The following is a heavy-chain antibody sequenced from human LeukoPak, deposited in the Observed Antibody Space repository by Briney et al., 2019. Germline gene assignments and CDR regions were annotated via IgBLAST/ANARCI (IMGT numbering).Heavy chain of an antibody. V-gene: IGHV3-23*01. D-gene: IGHD6-19*01. Sequence: PGGSLRLSCTASGFTFGDYAMSWVRQAPGKGLEWVSAISGSGGSTYYADSVKGRFTISRDNSKNTLYLQMNSLRAEDTAVYYCAKVDGSGWYFDYWGQGTLVTVSS. CDR3: AKVDGSGWYFDY. J-gene: IGHJ4*02. CDR2: ISGSGGST. CDR1: GFTFGDYA.